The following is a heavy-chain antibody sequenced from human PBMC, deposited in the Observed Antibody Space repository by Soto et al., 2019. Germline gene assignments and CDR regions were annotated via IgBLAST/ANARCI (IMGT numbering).Heavy chain of an antibody. CDR1: GFTFSSYA. J-gene: IGHJ4*02. CDR2: ISGSGGST. Sequence: GGSLRLSCAASGFTFSSYAMSWVRQAPGKGLEWVSAISGSGGSTYYADSVKGRFTISRDNSKNTLYLQMNSLRAEDTAVYYCAKGAVGYDSSGYYPDYWGQGTLVTVSS. CDR3: AKGAVGYDSSGYYPDY. D-gene: IGHD3-22*01. V-gene: IGHV3-23*01.